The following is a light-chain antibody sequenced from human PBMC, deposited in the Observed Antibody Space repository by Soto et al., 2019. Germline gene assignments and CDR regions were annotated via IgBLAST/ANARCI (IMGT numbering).Light chain of an antibody. CDR1: SSDVGGYNY. J-gene: IGLJ3*02. CDR2: EVS. CDR3: STWDVSLNGWV. Sequence: QSALTQPPSASGSPGQSVTISCTGTSSDVGGYNYVSWYQQHPGKAPKLMIYEVSKRPSGVPDRFSGSKSGNTASLTVSGLQAEDEADYYCSTWDVSLNGWVFGGGTQLTVL. V-gene: IGLV2-8*01.